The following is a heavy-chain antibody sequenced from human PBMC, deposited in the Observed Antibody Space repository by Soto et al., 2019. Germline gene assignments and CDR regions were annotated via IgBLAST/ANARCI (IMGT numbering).Heavy chain of an antibody. V-gene: IGHV3-30-3*01. J-gene: IGHJ4*02. CDR1: GFTFSSYA. CDR3: ARGQGSDY. Sequence: QVQLVESGGGVVQPGRSVRLSCAASGFTFSSYAMHWVRQAPGKGLEWVAVISYDGSNKYYADSVKGRFTISRDNSKNTLYLQMNSLRAEDTAVYYCARGQGSDYWGQGTLVTVSS. CDR2: ISYDGSNK.